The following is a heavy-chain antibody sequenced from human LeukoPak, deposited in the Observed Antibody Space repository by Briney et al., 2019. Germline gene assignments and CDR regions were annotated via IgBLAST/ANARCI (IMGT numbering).Heavy chain of an antibody. J-gene: IGHJ6*02. V-gene: IGHV1-69*04. CDR1: GGTFSSYA. D-gene: IGHD3-22*01. Sequence: SVKVSCKASGGTFSSYAISWVRQAPGQGLEWMGRIIPIFGIANYAQKFQGRVTITADKSTSTAYMELSSLRSEDTAVYYCARTPNYYDSSGYYSRAYYYYGLDVWGQGTTVTVSS. CDR3: ARTPNYYDSSGYYSRAYYYYGLDV. CDR2: IIPIFGIA.